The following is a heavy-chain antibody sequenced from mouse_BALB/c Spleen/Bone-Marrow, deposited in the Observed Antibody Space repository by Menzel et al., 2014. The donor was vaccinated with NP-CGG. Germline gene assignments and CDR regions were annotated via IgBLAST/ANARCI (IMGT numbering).Heavy chain of an antibody. CDR1: GFTFTDYY. CDR3: ARDINYDIYWYFDV. J-gene: IGHJ1*01. CDR2: SRNKANGYTT. D-gene: IGHD2-4*01. V-gene: IGHV7-3*02. Sequence: DVMLVESGVGLAQPGGSLRLSCATSGFTFTDYYMSWVRQPPGKALEWLGFSRNKANGYTTEYSASVKGRFTISRDNSQSILYLQMNTLRAEDSATYYCARDINYDIYWYFDVWGAGTTVTVSS.